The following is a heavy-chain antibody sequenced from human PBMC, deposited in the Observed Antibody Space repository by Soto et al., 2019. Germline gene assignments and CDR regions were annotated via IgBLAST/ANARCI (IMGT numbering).Heavy chain of an antibody. D-gene: IGHD6-13*01. CDR3: ARGWYHMDV. Sequence: SETLSLTCAVYGGSFSGYYWSWIRQPPGKGLEWIGEINHSGSTNYNPSLKSRVTISVDTSKNQFSLKLSSVTAADTAVYYCARGWYHMDVWGKGTTVTVSS. CDR2: INHSGST. J-gene: IGHJ6*03. CDR1: GGSFSGYY. V-gene: IGHV4-34*01.